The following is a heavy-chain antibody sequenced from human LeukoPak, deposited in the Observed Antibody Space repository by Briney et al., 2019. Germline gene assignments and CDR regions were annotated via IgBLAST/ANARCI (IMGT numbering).Heavy chain of an antibody. V-gene: IGHV1-24*01. CDR3: ARVLAAAADRWGRNHY. CDR2: FDPEDGET. Sequence: ASVKVSCKVSGTYTLIELSMHWVRQAPGKGLEWMGGFDPEDGETIYAQKFQGRVTMTRDTSISTAYMELSRLRSDDTAVYYCARVLAAAADRWGRNHYWGQGTLVTVSS. D-gene: IGHD6-13*01. CDR1: GTYTLIELS. J-gene: IGHJ4*02.